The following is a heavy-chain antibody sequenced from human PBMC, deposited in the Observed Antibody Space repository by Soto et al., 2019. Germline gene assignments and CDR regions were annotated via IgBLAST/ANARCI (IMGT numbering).Heavy chain of an antibody. CDR1: GGTFGSYA. J-gene: IGHJ6*02. Sequence: ASVKVSCKASGGTFGSYAISWVRQAPGQGLEWMGGIIPIPGTANYAQKFQGRVTIAADESTSTAYMELSSLRSEDTAAYYCARSQGSSTSLEIYYYYYYGMDVWGQGTTVTVSS. V-gene: IGHV1-69*13. CDR2: IIPIPGTA. CDR3: ARSQGSSTSLEIYYYYYYGMDV. D-gene: IGHD2-2*01.